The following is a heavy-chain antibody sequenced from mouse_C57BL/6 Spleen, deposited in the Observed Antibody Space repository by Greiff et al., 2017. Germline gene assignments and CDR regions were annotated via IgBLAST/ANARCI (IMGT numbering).Heavy chain of an antibody. D-gene: IGHD4-1*01. V-gene: IGHV1-18*01. CDR2: INPNNGGT. J-gene: IGHJ3*01. CDR3: ARSRERTGPFAY. Sequence: VQLQQSGPELVKPGASVKIPCKASGYTFTDYNMDWVKQSHGKSLEWIGDINPNNGGTNYNQKFKGKATLTVDKSSSTAYMELRSLTSEDTAVYCCARSRERTGPFAYWGQGTLVTVSA. CDR1: GYTFTDYN.